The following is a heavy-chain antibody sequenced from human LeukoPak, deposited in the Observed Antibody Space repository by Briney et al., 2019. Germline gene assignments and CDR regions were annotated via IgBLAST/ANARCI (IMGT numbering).Heavy chain of an antibody. CDR1: GYTFTSSD. J-gene: IGHJ6*04. CDR2: MNRNSGNT. D-gene: IGHD2-2*01. V-gene: IGHV1-8*01. Sequence: ASVKVSCKTSGYTFTSSDMNWVRQATGQGLEWMGWMNRNSGNTGYAQKFKGRVTMTRNTATSTAYMELSSLRSEDTAVYYCARAGPYCSRTSCYELDVWGKGTTVTVSS. CDR3: ARAGPYCSRTSCYELDV.